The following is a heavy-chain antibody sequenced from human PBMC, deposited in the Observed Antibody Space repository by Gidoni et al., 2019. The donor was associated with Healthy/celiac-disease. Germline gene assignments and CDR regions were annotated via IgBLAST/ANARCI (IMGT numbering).Heavy chain of an antibody. J-gene: IGHJ6*02. V-gene: IGHV4-30-2*01. D-gene: IGHD2-2*01. CDR3: ARDRVGRDCSSTSCYYYYYGMDV. CDR1: GGSISSGGYS. CDR2: IYHSGSN. Sequence: QLQLQESGSGLVKPSQTLSLTCAVSGGSISSGGYSWSWLRQPPGKGLEWIGYIYHSGSNYYNPSLKSRVTISVDRSKNQFSLKLSSVTAADTAVYYCARDRVGRDCSSTSCYYYYYGMDVWGQGTTVTVSS.